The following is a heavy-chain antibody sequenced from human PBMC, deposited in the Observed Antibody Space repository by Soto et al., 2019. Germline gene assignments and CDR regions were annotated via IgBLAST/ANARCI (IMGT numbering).Heavy chain of an antibody. J-gene: IGHJ4*02. CDR1: GQSFSGHS. CDR3: ARGSGIVALPGEQEDVNYDY. V-gene: IGHV4-34*01. D-gene: IGHD2-21*01. Sequence: QVQLQQWGAGLVKPSETLSLSCAVYGQSFSGHSWAWIRQPPGKGLEWIGEINESGSTYYNPSLKSRVTISTDTSKNQFSLKLSSVSAADTAAYFCARGSGIVALPGEQEDVNYDYWGQGTLVNVSS. CDR2: INESGST.